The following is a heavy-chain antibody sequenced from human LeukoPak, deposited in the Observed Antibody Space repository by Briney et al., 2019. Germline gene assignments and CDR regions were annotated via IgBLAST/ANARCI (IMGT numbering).Heavy chain of an antibody. Sequence: GGSLRLSCAASGFTFNNYNKNWGCHGPGQALEQVSSITISGTYIFYADSVKGRFTISRDTAKNSLYLQMNSLGPEDTAVYYCARDPYSGNYGSYYYYYMDVWGKGTTVTISS. V-gene: IGHV3-21*01. D-gene: IGHD1-26*01. J-gene: IGHJ6*03. CDR2: ITISGTYI. CDR1: GFTFNNYN. CDR3: ARDPYSGNYGSYYYYYMDV.